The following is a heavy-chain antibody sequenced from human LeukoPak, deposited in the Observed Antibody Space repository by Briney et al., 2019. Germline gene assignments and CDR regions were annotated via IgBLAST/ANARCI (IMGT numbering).Heavy chain of an antibody. D-gene: IGHD3-3*01. CDR3: ARGSQVDDFWSGYRAPLDY. CDR1: GGSISRYY. Sequence: SETLSLTCTVSGGSISRYYWSWIRQPPGKGLEWIGYIYFTGSTSYNPSLKSRVTISVDTSRNQFSLKLSSVTAADTAVYFCARGSQVDDFWSGYRAPLDYWGQGTLVTVSS. J-gene: IGHJ4*02. CDR2: IYFTGST. V-gene: IGHV4-59*08.